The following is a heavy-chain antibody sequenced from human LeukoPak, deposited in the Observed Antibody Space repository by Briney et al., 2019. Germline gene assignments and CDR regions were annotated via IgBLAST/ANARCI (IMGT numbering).Heavy chain of an antibody. CDR3: ATTIINYYDSSDSPGYFQH. CDR2: FDPEDGET. J-gene: IGHJ1*01. Sequence: GASVTISCKVSGYTLTELSMHWVRQAPGKGLEWMGGFDPEDGETIYAQKFQGRVTMTEDTSTDTAYMELSSLRSEDTAVYYCATTIINYYDSSDSPGYFQHWGQGTLVTVSS. V-gene: IGHV1-24*01. D-gene: IGHD3-22*01. CDR1: GYTLTELS.